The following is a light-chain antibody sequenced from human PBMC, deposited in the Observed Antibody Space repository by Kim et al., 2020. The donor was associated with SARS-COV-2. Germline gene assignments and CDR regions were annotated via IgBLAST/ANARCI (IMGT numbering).Light chain of an antibody. CDR1: QSISNT. V-gene: IGKV3-15*01. CDR3: QQYHDWPRT. J-gene: IGKJ1*01. Sequence: VSQGEHAALSCRASQSISNTLAWYQHKPDQAPRLLNYGASSRATDYPARFSGSGSGTEFTLTISSLQSEDFAVYHCQQYHDWPRTFGQGTKVDIK. CDR2: GAS.